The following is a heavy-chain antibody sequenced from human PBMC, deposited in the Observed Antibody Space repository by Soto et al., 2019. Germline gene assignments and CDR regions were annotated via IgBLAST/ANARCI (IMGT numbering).Heavy chain of an antibody. J-gene: IGHJ3*02. CDR3: ARTSRASYLVSEI. V-gene: IGHV4-59*01. CDR2: IYYSGST. Sequence: SETLSLTCTVSGGSISSYYWSWIRQPPGKGLEWIGYIYYSGSTNYNPSLKSRVTISVDTSKNQFSLKLSSVTAADTAVYYWARTSRASYLVSEIWAEGTMVTV. D-gene: IGHD3-9*01. CDR1: GGSISSYY.